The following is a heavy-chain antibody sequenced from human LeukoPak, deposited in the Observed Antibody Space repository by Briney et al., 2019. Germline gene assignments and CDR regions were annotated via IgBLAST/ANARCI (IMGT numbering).Heavy chain of an antibody. CDR1: GFTFSSYW. CDR2: IKQDGSEK. J-gene: IGHJ5*01. Sequence: GGSLRLSCAASGFTFSSYWMSWVRQAPGKGLEWVANIKQDGSEKYYVDSVKGRFTISRDNAKNSLYLQMNSLRAEDTAVYYCARDAPYYYDSSGYPDSWGQGTLVTVSS. V-gene: IGHV3-7*01. D-gene: IGHD3-22*01. CDR3: ARDAPYYYDSSGYPDS.